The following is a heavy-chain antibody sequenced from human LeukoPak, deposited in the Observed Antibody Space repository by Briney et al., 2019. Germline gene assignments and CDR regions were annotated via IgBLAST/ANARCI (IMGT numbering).Heavy chain of an antibody. J-gene: IGHJ6*03. CDR1: GYSFTSYW. CDR3: ARLAAAGKVNYYYYYMDV. CDR2: IYPGDSDT. D-gene: IGHD6-13*01. Sequence: GESLKISCKGSGYSFTSYWIGWVRQMPGKGLEWMGIIYPGDSDTRYSPSFQGQVTISADKSISTAYLQWSSLKASDTAMYYCARLAAAGKVNYYYYYMDVWGKGTTVSVSS. V-gene: IGHV5-51*01.